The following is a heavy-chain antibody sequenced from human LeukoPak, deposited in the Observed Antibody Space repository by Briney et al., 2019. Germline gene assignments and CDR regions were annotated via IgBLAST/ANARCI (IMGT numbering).Heavy chain of an antibody. Sequence: SETLSLTCTVSGGSISSYYWSWIRQPPGKGLEWIGYIYYSGSTNYNPSLRSRVTISVDTSKNQFSLKLSSVTAADTAVYYCACGYSSGYPDYWGQGTLVTVSS. CDR1: GGSISSYY. D-gene: IGHD6-19*01. V-gene: IGHV4-59*01. CDR2: IYYSGST. CDR3: ACGYSSGYPDY. J-gene: IGHJ4*02.